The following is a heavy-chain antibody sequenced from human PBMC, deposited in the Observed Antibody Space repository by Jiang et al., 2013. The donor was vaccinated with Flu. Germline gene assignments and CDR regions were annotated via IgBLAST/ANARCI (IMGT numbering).Heavy chain of an antibody. CDR2: DPSDSYT. D-gene: IGHD2-15*01. J-gene: IGHJ6*02. CDR3: ARYYCSGGSCYLDV. Sequence: DPSDSYTNISPSFQGHVTISVDKSISTAYLQWSSLRASDTAMYYCARYYCSGGSCYLDVWGQGTTVTVSS. V-gene: IGHV5-10-1*01.